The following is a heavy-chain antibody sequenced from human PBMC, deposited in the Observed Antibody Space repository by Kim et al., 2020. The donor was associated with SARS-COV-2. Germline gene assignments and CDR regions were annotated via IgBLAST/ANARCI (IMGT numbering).Heavy chain of an antibody. CDR3: TTPGELQYFDWLFLGVDY. CDR1: GFTFSNAW. V-gene: IGHV3-15*01. J-gene: IGHJ4*02. D-gene: IGHD3-9*01. Sequence: GGSLRLSCAASGFTFSNAWMSWVRQAPGKGLEWVGRIKSKTDGGTTDYAVPVKGRFTISRDDSKNTLYLQMNSLKTEDTAVYYCTTPGELQYFDWLFLGVDYWGQGILVTVSS. CDR2: IKSKTDGGTT.